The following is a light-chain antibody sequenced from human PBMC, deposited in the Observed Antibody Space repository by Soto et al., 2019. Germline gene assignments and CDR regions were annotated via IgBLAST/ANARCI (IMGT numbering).Light chain of an antibody. V-gene: IGKV3-15*01. Sequence: EIVMTQSPATLSVSPGERATLSCRASQSVSSNLAWYQQKPGQAPRLLIYGASTRATGIPARFSGRGSGTEVTLTISSLQSEYFAVYYCQQYNNWPPVTFGQGTKVEIK. J-gene: IGKJ1*01. CDR2: GAS. CDR3: QQYNNWPPVT. CDR1: QSVSSN.